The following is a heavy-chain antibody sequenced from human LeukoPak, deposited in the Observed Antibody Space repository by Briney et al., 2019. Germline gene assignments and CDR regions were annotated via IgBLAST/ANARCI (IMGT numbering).Heavy chain of an antibody. V-gene: IGHV4-31*03. Sequence: PSETLSLTCTVSGGSISSGGYYWNWIRQHPGKGLEWIGYIYYSGSTYYNPSLKSRVTISVDTSKIQFSLKLSSVTAADTAVYYCARASSDYGDYYFDYWGQGTLVTVSS. CDR2: IYYSGST. CDR1: GGSISSGGYY. D-gene: IGHD4-17*01. J-gene: IGHJ4*02. CDR3: ARASSDYGDYYFDY.